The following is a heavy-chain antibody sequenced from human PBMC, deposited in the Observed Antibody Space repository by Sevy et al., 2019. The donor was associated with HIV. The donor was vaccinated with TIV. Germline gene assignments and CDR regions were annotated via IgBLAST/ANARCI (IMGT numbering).Heavy chain of an antibody. CDR2: ISHSGDNT. CDR1: GLSFNNYA. Sequence: GGSLRLSCTSSGLSFNNYALTWVRQAPGKGLEWVSTISHSGDNTNYADSVKGRFIISKNNSENTQYLQMNSMRAEDTALYYCAGRKVGDFWSGSVRGPWAGGPLFDYWGQGTLVTVSS. J-gene: IGHJ4*02. V-gene: IGHV3-23*01. D-gene: IGHD3-3*01. CDR3: AGRKVGDFWSGSVRGPWAGGPLFDY.